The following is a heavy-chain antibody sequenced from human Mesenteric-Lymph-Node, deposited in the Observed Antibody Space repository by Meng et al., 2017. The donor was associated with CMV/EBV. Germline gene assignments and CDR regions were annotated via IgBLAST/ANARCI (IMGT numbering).Heavy chain of an antibody. D-gene: IGHD2-2*01. CDR3: ARGDIVVVPASGMDV. J-gene: IGHJ6*02. CDR2: MNPNSGNT. Sequence: ASVTVSCKASGYTFTSYDINWVRQATGQGLEWMGWMNPNSGNTGYAQKFQGRVTITRNTSISTAYMELSSLRSEDTAVYYCARGDIVVVPASGMDVWGQGTTVTVSS. V-gene: IGHV1-8*03. CDR1: GYTFTSYD.